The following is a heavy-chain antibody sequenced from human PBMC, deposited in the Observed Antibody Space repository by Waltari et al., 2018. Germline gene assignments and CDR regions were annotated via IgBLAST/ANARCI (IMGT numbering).Heavy chain of an antibody. CDR2: IYHSGST. V-gene: IGHV4-38-2*01. CDR3: ARLSRYYDSSGYPDY. J-gene: IGHJ4*02. Sequence: QVQLQESGPGLVKPSETLSLTCAVSGYSISSGYYWCWIRPPPGKGLEWIGSIYHSGSTYYNPSLKSRVTISVDTSKNQFSLKLSSVTAADTAVYYCARLSRYYDSSGYPDYWGQGTLVTVSS. CDR1: GYSISSGYY. D-gene: IGHD3-22*01.